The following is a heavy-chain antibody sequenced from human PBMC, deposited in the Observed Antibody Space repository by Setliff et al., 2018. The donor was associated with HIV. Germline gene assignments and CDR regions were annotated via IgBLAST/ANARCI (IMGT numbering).Heavy chain of an antibody. V-gene: IGHV3-23*01. CDR1: GFTFSSYA. J-gene: IGHJ5*02. CDR3: AKDPRGSMVRGLINYFDP. CDR2: ISGSGGST. Sequence: SGGSLRLSCAASGFTFSSYAMTWVRQAPGKGLEWVSAISGSGGSTYYADSVKGRFIISRDNSKNTLYLQMNSLRAQDTAIYYCAKDPRGSMVRGLINYFDPWGQGTLVTVSS. D-gene: IGHD3-10*01.